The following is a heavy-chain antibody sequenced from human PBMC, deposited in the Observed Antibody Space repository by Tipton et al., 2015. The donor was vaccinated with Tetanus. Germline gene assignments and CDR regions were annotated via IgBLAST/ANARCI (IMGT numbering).Heavy chain of an antibody. D-gene: IGHD6-25*01. V-gene: IGHV4-4*02. CDR2: IYHTGTT. Sequence: TLSLTCAVSGGSISSTNWWSWVRQLPGKGLEWIGYIYHTGTTYYNPSFKSRVSISVDTSMSQFSLELNSVTAADTAVYYCARDSRLFYAMDVWGQGATVAVSS. CDR3: ARDSRLFYAMDV. J-gene: IGHJ6*02. CDR1: GGSISSTNW.